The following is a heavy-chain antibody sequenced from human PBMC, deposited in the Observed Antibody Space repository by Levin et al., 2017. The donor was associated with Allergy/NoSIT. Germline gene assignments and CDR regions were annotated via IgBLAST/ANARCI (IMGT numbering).Heavy chain of an antibody. CDR1: GFTFRSRG. J-gene: IGHJ4*02. CDR3: ATHSNGGFDY. D-gene: IGHD6-25*01. V-gene: IGHV3-23*01. Sequence: GESLKISCAASGFTFRSRGMSWVRQAPGKGLEWVSGITGSDSSTYYPDSVKGRFTISRDSSKNTLYLQMNSLRFEDTAIYYCATHSNGGFDYWGQGTLVAVSS. CDR2: ITGSDSST.